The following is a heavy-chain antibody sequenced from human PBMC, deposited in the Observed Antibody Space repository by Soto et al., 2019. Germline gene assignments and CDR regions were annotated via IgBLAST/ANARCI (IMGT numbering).Heavy chain of an antibody. CDR3: AREMSLIFGVVIITYYGMDV. J-gene: IGHJ6*02. CDR2: ISAYNGNT. Sequence: ASVKVSCKASGYTFTSYGISWVRQAPGQGLEWMGWISAYNGNTNYAQKLQGRVTMTTDTSTSTAYMELRSLRSDDTAVYYCAREMSLIFGVVIITYYGMDVWGQGTTVTVSS. V-gene: IGHV1-18*01. CDR1: GYTFTSYG. D-gene: IGHD3-3*01.